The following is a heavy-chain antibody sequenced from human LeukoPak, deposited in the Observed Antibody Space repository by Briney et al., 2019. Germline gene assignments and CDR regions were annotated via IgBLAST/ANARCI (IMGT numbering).Heavy chain of an antibody. CDR3: ARNSRTIFGVVIGNDY. J-gene: IGHJ4*02. Sequence: ASVKVSCKASGYTFTSYGISWVRQAPGHGLECMGWISAYNGNTNYAQKLQGRVTMTTDTSTSTAYMELRSLRADDTAVYYCARNSRTIFGVVIGNDYWGQGTLVTVSS. D-gene: IGHD3-3*01. V-gene: IGHV1-18*01. CDR1: GYTFTSYG. CDR2: ISAYNGNT.